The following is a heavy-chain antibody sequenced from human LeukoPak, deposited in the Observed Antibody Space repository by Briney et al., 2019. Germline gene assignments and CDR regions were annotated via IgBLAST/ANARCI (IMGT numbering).Heavy chain of an antibody. Sequence: PSETLSLTCSVSGGSISSYYWSWIRQPAGKGLEWIGRVYTRGNTDYNPSLKSRVTMSVDTSKNQFSLRLSSVTAADTAMYYCARGEVGYCTGGTCYGYYYYGMGVWGQGTTVTVSS. J-gene: IGHJ6*02. CDR3: ARGEVGYCTGGTCYGYYYYGMGV. CDR1: GGSISSYY. V-gene: IGHV4-4*07. D-gene: IGHD2-15*01. CDR2: VYTRGNT.